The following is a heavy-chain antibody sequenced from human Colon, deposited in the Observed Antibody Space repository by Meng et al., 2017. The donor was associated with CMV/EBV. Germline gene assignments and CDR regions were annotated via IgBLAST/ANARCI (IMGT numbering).Heavy chain of an antibody. D-gene: IGHD5-18*01. V-gene: IGHV1-2*02. Sequence: ASVKVSCKALGYTGYYIHWVRQVPGGGLEWMGWVNMDSDSTRYAQKFQGRVTMARDTSISTAYMELSSLRSEDTAVYYCARGYDYGDYWGQGTLVTVSS. CDR1: GYTGYY. CDR2: VNMDSDST. CDR3: ARGYDYGDY. J-gene: IGHJ4*02.